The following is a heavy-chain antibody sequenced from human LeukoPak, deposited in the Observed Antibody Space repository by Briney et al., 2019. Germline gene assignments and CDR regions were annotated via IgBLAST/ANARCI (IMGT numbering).Heavy chain of an antibody. V-gene: IGHV4-34*01. CDR3: ARSASSSGWSNWFDP. D-gene: IGHD6-19*01. Sequence: PSETLSLTCAVYGGSFSGYYWSWLRQPPGKGLEWIGEINHSGSTNYNPSLKSRVTISVDTSMNQMSLKLSSVTAADTAVYYCARSASSSGWSNWFDPWGQGTLVTVSP. J-gene: IGHJ5*02. CDR1: GGSFSGYY. CDR2: INHSGST.